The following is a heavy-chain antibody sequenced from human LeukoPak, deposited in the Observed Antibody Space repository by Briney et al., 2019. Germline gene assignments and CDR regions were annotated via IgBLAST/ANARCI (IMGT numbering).Heavy chain of an antibody. CDR1: GYSIRYGYY. J-gene: IGHJ5*02. CDR2: IFKSGTT. CDR3: ARDYCTSTTCPNWFDP. V-gene: IGHV4-38-2*02. D-gene: IGHD2-2*01. Sequence: SETLSLTCSVSGYSIRYGYYWGWMRQSPGKGPECIGTIFKSGTTYYNPSLKSRVTISVDTSKNQFSLKLNSVTAADTAVYYCARDYCTSTTCPNWFDPWGQGTLVTVSS.